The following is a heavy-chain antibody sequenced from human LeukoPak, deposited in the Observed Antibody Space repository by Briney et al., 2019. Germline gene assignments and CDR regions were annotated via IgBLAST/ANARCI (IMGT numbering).Heavy chain of an antibody. D-gene: IGHD3-10*01. CDR3: AKDLDGSGSYLGY. Sequence: GGPLRLSCAASGFTFSSYAMSWVRQAPGKGLEWVSAISGSGGSTYYADSVKGRFTISRDNSKNTLYLQMNSLRAEDTAVYYCAKDLDGSGSYLGYWGQGTLVTVSS. V-gene: IGHV3-23*01. CDR1: GFTFSSYA. J-gene: IGHJ4*02. CDR2: ISGSGGST.